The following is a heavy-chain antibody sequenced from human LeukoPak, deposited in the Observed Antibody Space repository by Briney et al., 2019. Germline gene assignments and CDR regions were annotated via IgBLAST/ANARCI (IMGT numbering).Heavy chain of an antibody. CDR3: ARVPRFLDV. CDR1: GFTFSSYS. CDR2: IGSSGSTI. J-gene: IGHJ6*04. V-gene: IGHV3-48*04. Sequence: GGSLRLSCAASGFTFSSYSMNWVRQAPGKGLEWVSYIGSSGSTIYYADSVKGRFTISRDNAKNSLYLQMNSLRAEDTAVYYCARVPRFLDVWGKGTTVTVSS. D-gene: IGHD3-3*01.